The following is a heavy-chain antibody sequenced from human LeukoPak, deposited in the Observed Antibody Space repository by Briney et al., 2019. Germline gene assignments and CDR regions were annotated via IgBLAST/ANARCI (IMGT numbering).Heavy chain of an antibody. CDR3: ARGARFRNNWCDP. CDR1: IGSFSDYY. CDR2: ISHSGST. V-gene: IGHV4-34*01. J-gene: IGHJ5*02. Sequence: SETLSLTCAVYIGSFSDYYWSWIRQSPGKGLEWIGEISHSGSTNYNPSLKSRVSMSVDTSKNQFSLNLRSVTAADTAVYYCARGARFRNNWCDPWGQGTLVTVSS. D-gene: IGHD3-3*01.